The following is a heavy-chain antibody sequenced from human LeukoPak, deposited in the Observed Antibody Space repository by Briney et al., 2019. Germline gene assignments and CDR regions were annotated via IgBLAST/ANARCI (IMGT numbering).Heavy chain of an antibody. D-gene: IGHD3-10*01. Sequence: SETLSLTCTVSGGSLSSYYWSWIRQPPGKGLEWIGYIYYSGSTNYNPSLKSRVTISVDTSKNQFSLKLSSVTAADTAVYYCARDPYYYGSGSYSYWGQGTLVTVSS. V-gene: IGHV4-59*12. CDR3: ARDPYYYGSGSYSY. J-gene: IGHJ4*02. CDR1: GGSLSSYY. CDR2: IYYSGST.